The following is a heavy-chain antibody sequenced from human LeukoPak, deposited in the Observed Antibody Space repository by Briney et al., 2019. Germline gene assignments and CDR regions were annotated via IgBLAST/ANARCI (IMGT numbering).Heavy chain of an antibody. D-gene: IGHD6-19*01. CDR2: ISGSGAST. V-gene: IGHV3-23*01. CDR1: GFTFNNYA. J-gene: IGHJ3*02. CDR3: ARHSSGWYGDAFDI. Sequence: AGGSLRLSCAASGFTFNNYAMSWVRQAPGEGLQWVSGISGSGASTNYADSVKGRFTVSRDSSKNTLYLQMNSLRAEDTAVYYCARHSSGWYGDAFDIWGQGTMVTASS.